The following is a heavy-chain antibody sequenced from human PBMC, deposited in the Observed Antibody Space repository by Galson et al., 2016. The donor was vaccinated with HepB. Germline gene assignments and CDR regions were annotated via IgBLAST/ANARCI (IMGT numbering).Heavy chain of an antibody. V-gene: IGHV1-3*01. CDR2: INAGTGYT. CDR3: ARAWKVTFDY. J-gene: IGHJ4*01. CDR1: GYIFTSYS. Sequence: SVKVSCKASGYIFTSYSMYWLRQAPGQRLEWLGWINAGTGYTKYSQNFQGRVTISMDASASIAYMELSSLRSEDTAVYYCARAWKVTFDYWGQGSLVTVSS. D-gene: IGHD1-1*01.